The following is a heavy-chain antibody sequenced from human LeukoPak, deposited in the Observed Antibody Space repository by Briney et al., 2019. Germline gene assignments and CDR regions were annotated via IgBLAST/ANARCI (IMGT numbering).Heavy chain of an antibody. CDR3: AKNVVVKRYIDF. J-gene: IGHJ4*02. CDR2: ISGGGRTT. V-gene: IGHV3-23*01. D-gene: IGHD2-15*01. Sequence: PGGSLRLSCAASGFTFSNHAMSWVRQAPGKGLQWVAVISGGGRTTEYADFGKGRFTISRDNSKNTLSLQMSSLTVEDTAIYFCAKNVVVKRYIDFWGQGTLVTVSS. CDR1: GFTFSNHA.